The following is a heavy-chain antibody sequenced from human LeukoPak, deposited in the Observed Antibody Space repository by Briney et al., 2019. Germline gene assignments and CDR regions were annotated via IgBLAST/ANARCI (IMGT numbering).Heavy chain of an antibody. CDR1: GYTFTSYY. Sequence: ASVKVSCKASGYTFTSYYLHWVRQAPGQGLERMGTINPSGGSTSYAQKFQGRVTMTRDMSTSTVYMELSSLRSEDTAVYYCARDRVREMATITDYWGQGTLVTVSS. V-gene: IGHV1-46*01. D-gene: IGHD5-24*01. CDR3: ARDRVREMATITDY. CDR2: INPSGGST. J-gene: IGHJ4*02.